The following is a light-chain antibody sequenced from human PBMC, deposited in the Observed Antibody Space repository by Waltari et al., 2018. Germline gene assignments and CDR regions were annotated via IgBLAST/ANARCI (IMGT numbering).Light chain of an antibody. CDR2: GAS. V-gene: IGKV3-15*01. CDR1: QSVGSN. J-gene: IGKJ2*01. Sequence: EVVMTQFPATLSVSLGGRAALSCRASQSVGSNLAWYQQKPGQAPRLLIHGASTRATGIPDRFSGSGSGTDLTLTINSLQSEDFAIYYCQQYNHWPPYTFGQGTKLEI. CDR3: QQYNHWPPYT.